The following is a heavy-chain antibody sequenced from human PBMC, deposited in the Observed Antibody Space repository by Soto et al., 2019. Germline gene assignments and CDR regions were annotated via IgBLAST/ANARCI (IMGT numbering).Heavy chain of an antibody. J-gene: IGHJ6*03. Sequence: GGSLRLSCAASGFTFSSYAMSWVRQAPGKGLEWVSAISGSGGSTYYADSVKGQVTISADKSISTAYLQWRSLKASDTAVYYCARRSREDFWSGVRIYYFYYMDVWGKGTTVTVSS. CDR1: GFTFSSYA. D-gene: IGHD3-3*01. V-gene: IGHV3-23*01. CDR3: ARRSREDFWSGVRIYYFYYMDV. CDR2: ISGSGGST.